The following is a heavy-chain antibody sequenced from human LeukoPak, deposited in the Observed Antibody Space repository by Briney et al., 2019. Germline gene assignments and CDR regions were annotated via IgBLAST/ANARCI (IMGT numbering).Heavy chain of an antibody. CDR2: INSDGSTT. D-gene: IGHD2-2*01. V-gene: IGHV3-74*03. Sequence: GGSLRLSCAASGFTFSRYWMHWVRQTPGKGLVWVSRINSDGSTTTYADSVKGRFTISRDNSKNTLYLQMNSLRAEDTAVYYCAKETSVVPAATFDYWGQGTLVTVSS. CDR3: AKETSVVPAATFDY. J-gene: IGHJ4*02. CDR1: GFTFSRYW.